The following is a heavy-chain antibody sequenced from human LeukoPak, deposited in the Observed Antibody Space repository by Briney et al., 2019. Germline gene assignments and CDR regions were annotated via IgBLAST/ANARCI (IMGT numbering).Heavy chain of an antibody. J-gene: IGHJ4*02. CDR2: INPSDSYT. V-gene: IGHV5-10-1*01. D-gene: IGHD3-10*01. CDR3: GRHSPFLFGSGSSGPLFDY. Sequence: GESPRIPCKGSGYSFTSYWISRGRQMPGKGLEWMGRINPSDSYTNYSPSFQGHVPISADKSISTAYLQWSSLKASATDVYYCGRHSPFLFGSGSSGPLFDYCGQGTLVTVSS. CDR1: GYSFTSYW.